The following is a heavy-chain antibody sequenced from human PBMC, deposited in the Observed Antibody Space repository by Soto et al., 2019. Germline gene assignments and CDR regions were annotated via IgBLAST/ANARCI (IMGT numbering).Heavy chain of an antibody. CDR1: GYSFTAYY. D-gene: IGHD3-9*01. Sequence: PGASVKVSCKASGYSFTAYYIHWVRQAPGQGLEWMGIINPSVGNTRYTQNFQGRATMTRDTSTNSVYLELSSLRSDDTAVYYCAKSILTGHEYYYGMDVWGQGTTVTVSS. CDR2: INPSVGNT. V-gene: IGHV1-46*01. CDR3: AKSILTGHEYYYGMDV. J-gene: IGHJ6*02.